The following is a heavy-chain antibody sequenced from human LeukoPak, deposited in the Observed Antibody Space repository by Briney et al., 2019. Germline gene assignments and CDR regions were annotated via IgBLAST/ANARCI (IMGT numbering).Heavy chain of an antibody. CDR1: GGTFSSYA. J-gene: IGHJ4*02. Sequence: SVKVSCKASGGTFSSYAISWVRQAPGQGLEWMGGIIPIFGTANYAQKFQGRVTITADESTSTAYMELSSLRSEDTTVYYTARKYYYDSSGLDWGQGTLVTVSS. D-gene: IGHD3-22*01. CDR3: ARKYYYDSSGLD. V-gene: IGHV1-69*13. CDR2: IIPIFGTA.